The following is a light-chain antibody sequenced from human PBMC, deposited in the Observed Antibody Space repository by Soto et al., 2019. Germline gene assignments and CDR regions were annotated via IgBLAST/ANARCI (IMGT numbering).Light chain of an antibody. V-gene: IGKV3-20*01. CDR3: QQYGSSSWT. Sequence: EIVLTQSPGTLSLSPGEGTTLSWRASQSVSSSYLAWYQQRPGQAPRLLIYGASSRATGIPDRFSGSGSGTEFTLTISRLEPEDFAVYYCQQYGSSSWTFGQGTKVDIK. J-gene: IGKJ1*01. CDR1: QSVSSSY. CDR2: GAS.